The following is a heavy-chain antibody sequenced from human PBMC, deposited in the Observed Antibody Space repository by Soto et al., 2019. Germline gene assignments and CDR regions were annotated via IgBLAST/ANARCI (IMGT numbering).Heavy chain of an antibody. CDR2: IGTGGNT. D-gene: IGHD4-17*01. CDR1: GFTLMTYD. Sequence: EVHLVESGGGVVQPGGSLRLSCVASGFTLMTYDMHWVRQATGKGLEWVSAIGTGGNTYYSASVKGRFTISRENAKNAVYLQMNSLRAEDTAVYYCAREGRTVTFELVDMWGQGTMVTVSS. J-gene: IGHJ3*02. V-gene: IGHV3-13*01. CDR3: AREGRTVTFELVDM.